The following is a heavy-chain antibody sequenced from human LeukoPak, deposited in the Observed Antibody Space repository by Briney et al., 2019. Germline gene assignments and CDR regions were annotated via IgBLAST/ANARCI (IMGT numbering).Heavy chain of an antibody. CDR1: GFTFSSFS. Sequence: GGSLRLSCAASGFTFSSFSMNWVRQAPGKGLEWVSSISSSSSYIYYADSVKGRFTISRDNAKNSLYPQMNSLRAEDTAVYYCARGESRYYYDSSGYYYLPSDAFDIWGQGTMVTVSS. CDR2: ISSSSSYI. D-gene: IGHD3-22*01. V-gene: IGHV3-21*01. J-gene: IGHJ3*02. CDR3: ARGESRYYYDSSGYYYLPSDAFDI.